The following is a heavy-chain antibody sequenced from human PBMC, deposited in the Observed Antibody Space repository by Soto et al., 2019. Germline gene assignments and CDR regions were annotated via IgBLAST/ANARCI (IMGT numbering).Heavy chain of an antibody. Sequence: QVQLVESGGGVVQPGRSLRLSCAASGFTFSSYGMHWVRQAPGKGLEWVAVISYDGSNKYYADSVKGRFTISRDNSKNTLYLQMNSLRAKDTAVYYCAKDTAIFGVVPNWFDPWGQGTLVTVSS. CDR1: GFTFSSYG. J-gene: IGHJ5*02. D-gene: IGHD3-3*01. CDR3: AKDTAIFGVVPNWFDP. V-gene: IGHV3-30*18. CDR2: ISYDGSNK.